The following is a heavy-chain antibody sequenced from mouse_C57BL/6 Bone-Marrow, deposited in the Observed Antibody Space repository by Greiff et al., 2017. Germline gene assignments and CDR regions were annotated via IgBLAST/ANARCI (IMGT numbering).Heavy chain of an antibody. CDR2: IWGGGST. J-gene: IGHJ1*03. D-gene: IGHD1-1*01. CDR1: GFSLTSYG. V-gene: IGHV2-9*01. CDR3: AKQADYYYGSSYHWYFDV. Sequence: VQVVESGPGLVAPSQSLSITCTVSGFSLTSYGVDWVRQPPGKGLEWLGVIWGGGSTNYNSALMSRLSISKDNSKSQVFLKMNSLQTDDTAMYYCAKQADYYYGSSYHWYFDVWGTGTTVTVSS.